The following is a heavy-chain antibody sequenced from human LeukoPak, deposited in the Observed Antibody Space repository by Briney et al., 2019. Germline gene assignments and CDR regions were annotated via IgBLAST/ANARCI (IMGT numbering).Heavy chain of an antibody. CDR2: INHSGST. Sequence: SETLSLTCAVYGGSFSGYYWSWIRQPPGKGLEWIGEINHSGSTNYNPSLKSRVTISVDTSKNQFSLKLSSVTAADTAVYYCARRPPWWQNPAIAFDIWGQGTMVTVSS. CDR1: GGSFSGYY. CDR3: ARRPPWWQNPAIAFDI. D-gene: IGHD2-15*01. J-gene: IGHJ3*02. V-gene: IGHV4-34*01.